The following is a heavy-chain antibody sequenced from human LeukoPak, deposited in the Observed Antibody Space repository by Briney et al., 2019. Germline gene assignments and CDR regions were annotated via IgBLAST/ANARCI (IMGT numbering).Heavy chain of an antibody. CDR1: GFTFSSYS. CDR2: ISSSSSYI. V-gene: IGHV3-21*01. CDR3: ARDRVLWFGESREGFDY. J-gene: IGHJ4*02. Sequence: GGSLTLSCAASGFTFSSYSMNWVRQAPGKGLEWVPSISSSSSYIYYADSVKGRFTISRDNAKNSLYLQMNSLRAEDTAVYYCARDRVLWFGESREGFDYWGQGTLVTVSS. D-gene: IGHD3-10*01.